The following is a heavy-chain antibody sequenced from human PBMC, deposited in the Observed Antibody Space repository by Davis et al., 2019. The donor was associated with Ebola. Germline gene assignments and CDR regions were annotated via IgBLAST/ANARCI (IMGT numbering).Heavy chain of an antibody. CDR3: ARSYGAAPFDY. Sequence: MPSETLSLTCTVSGGSISPYYWSWIRQPPGKGLEWIGYIYYSGSTKYNLSLKGRVAISVDTSNNQFSLKLSSVTAADTAVYYCARSYGAAPFDYWGQGTLVTVSS. V-gene: IGHV4-59*08. D-gene: IGHD4/OR15-4a*01. CDR2: IYYSGST. J-gene: IGHJ4*02. CDR1: GGSISPYY.